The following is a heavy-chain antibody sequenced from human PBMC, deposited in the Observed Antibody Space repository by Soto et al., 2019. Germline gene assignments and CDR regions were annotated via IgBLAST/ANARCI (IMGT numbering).Heavy chain of an antibody. CDR3: TKPAGVVVAGTTCYYCMDV. CDR1: GFTFSDSG. D-gene: IGHD2-15*01. V-gene: IGHV3-73*02. J-gene: IGHJ6*02. CDR2: IRSKANSDAT. Sequence: EVQLVESGGGLVQPGGSLKLSCAASGFTFSDSGMHWVRQASGKGLEWVGRIRSKANSDATAYAASVKGRVTISRDDSKNTAYLQMTSLKIEDTAVYYCTKPAGVVVAGTTCYYCMDVWGQGTTVTVSS.